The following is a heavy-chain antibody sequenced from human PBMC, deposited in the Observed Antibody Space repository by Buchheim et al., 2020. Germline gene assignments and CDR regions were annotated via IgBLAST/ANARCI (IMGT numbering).Heavy chain of an antibody. CDR3: ARFQPSMGSYFGDY. D-gene: IGHD1-26*01. CDR1: GGSVSSGSYY. V-gene: IGHV4-61*01. Sequence: QVQLQESGPGLVKPSETLSLTCRVSGGSVSSGSYYWSWVRQPPGKGLEYIGYIYYSGSTNYNPSLGGRVTISKDTSKNEFPLKMTSVTAADTAVYYCARFQPSMGSYFGDYWGQGNL. CDR2: IYYSGST. J-gene: IGHJ4*02.